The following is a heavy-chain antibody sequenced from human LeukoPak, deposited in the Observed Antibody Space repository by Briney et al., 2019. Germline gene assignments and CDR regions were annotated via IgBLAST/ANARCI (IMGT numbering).Heavy chain of an antibody. Sequence: PGGSLRLSCAASGFTFSSYAMSWVRQTPDKGLEWVAHIGPDGNAKYYVDFVKGRFTISRDNAKNSLILQMNSLRAEDTAVYYCAKGVEMATISWFDPWGQGTLVTVSS. CDR1: GFTFSSYA. CDR3: AKGVEMATISWFDP. D-gene: IGHD5-24*01. J-gene: IGHJ5*02. CDR2: IGPDGNAK. V-gene: IGHV3-7*01.